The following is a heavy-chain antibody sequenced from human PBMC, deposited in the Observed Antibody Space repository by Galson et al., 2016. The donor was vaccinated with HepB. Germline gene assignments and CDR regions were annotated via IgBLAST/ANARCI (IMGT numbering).Heavy chain of an antibody. Sequence: PALVKPTQTLTLTCTFSGFSLSTSGMCVSWIRQPPGKALEWLARIDWDDDKYYSTSLKTRLTLSKDASKNQVVLTMTNVDPVDTATYYCARIRGHAPDFYDSSGYYFDYWGQGTLVTVSS. J-gene: IGHJ4*02. D-gene: IGHD3-22*01. CDR1: GFSLSTSGMC. V-gene: IGHV2-70*11. CDR3: ARIRGHAPDFYDSSGYYFDY. CDR2: IDWDDDK.